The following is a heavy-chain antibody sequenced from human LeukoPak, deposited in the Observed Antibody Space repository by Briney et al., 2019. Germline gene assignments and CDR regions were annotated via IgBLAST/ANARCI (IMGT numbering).Heavy chain of an antibody. CDR3: ARGPYSSGWFNYYYYGMDV. CDR1: GGTFSSYA. D-gene: IGHD6-19*01. CDR2: IIPIFGTA. Sequence: SVKVSCKASGGTFSSYAISWVRQAPGQGLEWMGGIIPIFGTANYAQKFQGRVTITADESTSTAYMELSSLRSEDTAVYYCARGPYSSGWFNYYYYGMDVWGQGTTVTVSS. J-gene: IGHJ6*02. V-gene: IGHV1-69*01.